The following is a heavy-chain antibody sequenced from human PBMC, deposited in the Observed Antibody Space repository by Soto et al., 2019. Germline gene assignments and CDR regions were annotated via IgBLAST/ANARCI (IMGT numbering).Heavy chain of an antibody. J-gene: IGHJ6*02. D-gene: IGHD1-26*01. CDR1: GGTFSSYA. Sequence: QVQLVQSGAEVKKPGSSVKVSCKASGGTFSSYAISWVRQAPGQGLEWMGGIIPLFGTANYAQKLQGRVTITADESTSTAYMELSSLRSEDTLVYYCARESSSPGELTDYYYYYGMDVWGQGTTVTVSS. V-gene: IGHV1-69*01. CDR3: ARESSSPGELTDYYYYYGMDV. CDR2: IIPLFGTA.